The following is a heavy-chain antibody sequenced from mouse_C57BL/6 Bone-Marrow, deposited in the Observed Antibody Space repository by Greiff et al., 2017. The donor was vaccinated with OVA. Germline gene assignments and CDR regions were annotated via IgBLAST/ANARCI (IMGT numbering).Heavy chain of an antibody. CDR2: IDPSDSYT. Sequence: QVQLQQPGAELVRPGTSVKLSCKASGYTFTSYWMHWVKQRPGQGLEWIGVIDPSDSYTNYNQKFKGKATLTVDTSSSTAYMQLSSLTSEDSAVYYCARRASCYGSSYAMDYWGQGTSVTVSS. J-gene: IGHJ4*01. CDR1: GYTFTSYW. D-gene: IGHD1-1*01. CDR3: ARRASCYGSSYAMDY. V-gene: IGHV1-59*01.